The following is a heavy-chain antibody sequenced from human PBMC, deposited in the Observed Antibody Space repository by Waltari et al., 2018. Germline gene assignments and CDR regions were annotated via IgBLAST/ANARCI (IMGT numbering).Heavy chain of an antibody. CDR1: GFTFSSNY. Sequence: EVQLVESGGGLIQSGGSLRLSCAASGFTFSSNYMSWVHQAPGKGLEWVSVIYSGGSTYYADSVKGRFTIARDNSKNTLYLQMNSLRAEDTAVYYCALYYYDSSGYYFHWGQGTLVTVSS. CDR2: IYSGGST. J-gene: IGHJ4*02. V-gene: IGHV3-53*01. CDR3: ALYYYDSSGYYFH. D-gene: IGHD3-22*01.